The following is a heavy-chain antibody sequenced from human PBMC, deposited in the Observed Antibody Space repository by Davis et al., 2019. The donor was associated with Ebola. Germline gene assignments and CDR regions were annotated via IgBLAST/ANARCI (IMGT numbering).Heavy chain of an antibody. J-gene: IGHJ4*02. Sequence: PGGSLRLSCAASGFTFSSYWMSWVRQAPGKGLEWVANIKQDGSEKYYVDSVKGRFTISRDNAKNSLYLQMNSLRAEDTAVYYCARVLGITIFGVVDYWGQGTLVTVSS. CDR1: GFTFSSYW. V-gene: IGHV3-7*01. D-gene: IGHD3-3*01. CDR2: IKQDGSEK. CDR3: ARVLGITIFGVVDY.